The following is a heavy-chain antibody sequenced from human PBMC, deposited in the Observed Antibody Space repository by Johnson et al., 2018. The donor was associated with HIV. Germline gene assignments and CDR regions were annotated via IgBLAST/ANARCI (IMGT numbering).Heavy chain of an antibody. CDR1: GFTFSDYY. CDR2: ISSSGSTR. V-gene: IGHV3-11*04. Sequence: QVQLVESGGGLVKPGGSLRLSCAASGFTFSDYYMSWIRQAPGKGMEWISYISSSGSTRYYADSVKGRFTISRDNAKNSLYLQMNSLRAEDTAVYYCARYQQLVRDGAFDIWGQGTMVTVSS. D-gene: IGHD6-13*01. CDR3: ARYQQLVRDGAFDI. J-gene: IGHJ3*02.